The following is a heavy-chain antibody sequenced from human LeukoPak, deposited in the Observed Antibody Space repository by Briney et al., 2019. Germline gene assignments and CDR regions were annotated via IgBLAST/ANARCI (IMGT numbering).Heavy chain of an antibody. V-gene: IGHV3-15*01. CDR2: IKTNADGGTT. CDR1: GFTFSSAW. J-gene: IGHJ3*01. CDR3: ATERHRASWFDAFDG. Sequence: PGGSLRLSCAASGFTFSSAWMSWVRQAPGKGLEWIGRIKTNADGGTTDYAAPVEGRFTISRDDSKTTLFFQMNSLKTEDTALYYCATERHRASWFDAFDGWGQGTMVTVSS. D-gene: IGHD6-13*01.